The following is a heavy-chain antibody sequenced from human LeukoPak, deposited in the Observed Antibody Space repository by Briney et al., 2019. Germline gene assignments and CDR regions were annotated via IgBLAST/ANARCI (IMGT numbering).Heavy chain of an antibody. Sequence: PGGSLRLSCAASGLTFSSYSMNCVRQTPGKGLEWVSSISRSSSYIYYADSVKGRFTISRDNAKNSLYLQMNSLRGEDTALYCCAEWTDGKVRGVPAYWGQRTLFTVSS. D-gene: IGHD3-10*01. CDR1: GLTFSSYS. V-gene: IGHV3-21*04. CDR3: AEWTDGKVRGVPAY. J-gene: IGHJ4*02. CDR2: ISRSSSYI.